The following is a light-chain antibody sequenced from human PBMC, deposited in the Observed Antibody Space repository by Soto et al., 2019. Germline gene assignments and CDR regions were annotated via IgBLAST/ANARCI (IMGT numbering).Light chain of an antibody. J-gene: IGLJ2*01. CDR2: EVN. CDR3: SSYTSSVTLS. V-gene: IGLV2-14*01. Sequence: QSALTQPVSVSGSPGQSITISCTGSSNDVGGYNYVSWYQHHPGKAPKLLIYEVNNRPSGVSDRFSGSKSGNTASLTISGLQSEDEADYYCSSYTSSVTLSFGRGTKVTVL. CDR1: SNDVGGYNY.